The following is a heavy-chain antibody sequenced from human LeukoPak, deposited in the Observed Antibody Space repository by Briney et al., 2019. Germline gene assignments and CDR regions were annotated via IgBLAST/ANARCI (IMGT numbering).Heavy chain of an antibody. J-gene: IGHJ4*02. D-gene: IGHD5-24*01. V-gene: IGHV3-21*01. CDR1: GFTFSTYS. CDR2: ISSSTTYI. CDR3: ARVEWLQFPDY. Sequence: GGSLRLSCAASGFTFSTYSMNWVRQAPGKGLVWVSSISSSTTYIYYADSVKGRFTISRDNAKNSLYLQMNSLRAEDTAVYYCARVEWLQFPDYWGQGTLVTVSS.